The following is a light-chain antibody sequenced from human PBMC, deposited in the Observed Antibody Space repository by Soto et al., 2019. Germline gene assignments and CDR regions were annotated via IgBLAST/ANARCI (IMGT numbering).Light chain of an antibody. CDR2: KAS. J-gene: IGKJ1*01. CDR3: QQYNSYST. CDR1: QSISSW. Sequence: DIQMTQSPSTLSASVGDRVTITCRASQSISSWLAWYQQKPGKAPKLLIYKASSLESGVPSRFSGSGSGTEFTLTNSSLQPDEFATYCWQQYNSYSTFGQGTKVEIK. V-gene: IGKV1-5*03.